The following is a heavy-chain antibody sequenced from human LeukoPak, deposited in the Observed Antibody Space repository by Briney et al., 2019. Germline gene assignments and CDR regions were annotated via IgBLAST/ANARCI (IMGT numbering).Heavy chain of an antibody. J-gene: IGHJ4*02. D-gene: IGHD3-9*01. CDR2: IIPILGIA. CDR1: GGTFSSYA. Sequence: ASVKVSCKASGGTFSSYAISWVRQAPGQGLEWMGRIIPILGIANYAQKFQGRVTITADKSTSTAYMELSSLRSEDTAVYYSATGEYFDWLLPEGDFDYWGQGTLVTVSS. CDR3: ATGEYFDWLLPEGDFDY. V-gene: IGHV1-69*04.